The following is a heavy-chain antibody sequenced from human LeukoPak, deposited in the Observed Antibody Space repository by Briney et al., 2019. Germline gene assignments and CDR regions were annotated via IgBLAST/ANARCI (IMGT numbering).Heavy chain of an antibody. D-gene: IGHD2-2*02. V-gene: IGHV1-2*02. J-gene: IGHJ4*02. CDR2: INPNSGGT. Sequence: GASVKVSCKASGYTFTGYYMHWVRQAPGQGLEWMGWINPNSGGTNYAQKFQGRVTMTRDTSISTAYMELSSLRSEDTAVYYCARAEGYCSSTSCYTFDYWGQGTLVTVSS. CDR3: ARAEGYCSSTSCYTFDY. CDR1: GYTFTGYY.